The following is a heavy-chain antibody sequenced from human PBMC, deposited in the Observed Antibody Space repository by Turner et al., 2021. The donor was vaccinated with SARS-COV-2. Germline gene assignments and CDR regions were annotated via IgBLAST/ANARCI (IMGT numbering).Heavy chain of an antibody. Sequence: HVQLVQSGAEVKKPGASVKVSCKASGYTSTSYYMLWVRQAPGQGLEWMGIINPSGGSTSYAQKFQGRVTMTRDTSTSTVYMELSSLRSEDTAVYYCARDPPIQIWLDYYYYGMDVWGQGTTVTVSS. J-gene: IGHJ6*02. D-gene: IGHD5-18*01. CDR2: INPSGGST. CDR1: GYTSTSYY. V-gene: IGHV1-46*01. CDR3: ARDPPIQIWLDYYYYGMDV.